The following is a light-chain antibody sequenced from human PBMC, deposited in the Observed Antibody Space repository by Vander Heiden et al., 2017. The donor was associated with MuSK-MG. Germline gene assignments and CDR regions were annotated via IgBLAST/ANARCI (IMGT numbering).Light chain of an antibody. CDR3: QQADIFALS. J-gene: IGKJ4*01. Sequence: IQLTQSPSSVSASIGARVTITCRASQGISNWLAWYQQKPGKAPNLLIYAASILQSGVPSRFSGSGSETDFTLTISSLQPEEFATYDCQQADIFALSFGGGTKVEIK. V-gene: IGKV1D-12*01. CDR1: QGISNW. CDR2: AAS.